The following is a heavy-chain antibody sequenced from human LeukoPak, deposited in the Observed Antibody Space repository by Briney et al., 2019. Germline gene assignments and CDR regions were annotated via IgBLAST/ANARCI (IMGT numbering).Heavy chain of an antibody. J-gene: IGHJ4*02. CDR2: ISGSGGRT. D-gene: IGHD6-13*01. CDR1: GFTFSSYA. CDR3: ARDLMGIAYRGAFYY. V-gene: IGHV3-23*01. Sequence: QAGGSLRLSCAASGFTFSSYAMNWVRQAPGKGLEWVSSISGSGGRTYYADSVKGRFTISRDNAKNSLYLQMNSLRAEDTAVYYCARDLMGIAYRGAFYYWGQGTLVTVSS.